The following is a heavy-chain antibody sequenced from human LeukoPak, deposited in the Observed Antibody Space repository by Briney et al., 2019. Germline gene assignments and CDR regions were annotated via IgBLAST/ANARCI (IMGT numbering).Heavy chain of an antibody. Sequence: ASVKVSCKASGYTFTSYDINWVRQATGQGLEWMGWMNPNSGNTGYAQKFQGRVTITRNTSISTAYMELSSLRSEDTAVYYCARGPHFTYYDFWSGYYTGVGGGSLDYWGQGTLVTVSS. D-gene: IGHD3-3*01. J-gene: IGHJ4*02. CDR1: GYTFTSYD. CDR3: ARGPHFTYYDFWSGYYTGVGGGSLDY. CDR2: MNPNSGNT. V-gene: IGHV1-8*03.